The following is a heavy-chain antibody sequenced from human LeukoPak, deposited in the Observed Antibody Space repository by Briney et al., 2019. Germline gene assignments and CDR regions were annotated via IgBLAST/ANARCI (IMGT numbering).Heavy chain of an antibody. J-gene: IGHJ6*03. CDR3: TRDALYGDPSYYYMDV. D-gene: IGHD4-17*01. CDR1: GFTFNGFW. V-gene: IGHV3-7*01. CDR2: IKQDGSDI. Sequence: GGSLRLSCAASGFTFNGFWMSWVRQAPGKGLEWVANIKQDGSDIYYLGSVRGRFTISKDNAMNSLYLQMNSLRAEDTAVYYCTRDALYGDPSYYYMDVWGKGTTVTVSS.